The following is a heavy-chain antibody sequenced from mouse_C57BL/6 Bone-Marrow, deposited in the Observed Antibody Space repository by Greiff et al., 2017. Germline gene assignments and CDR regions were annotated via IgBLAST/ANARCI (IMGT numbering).Heavy chain of an antibody. Sequence: VQLQQSGPELVKPGASVKISCKASGYAFSSSWMNWVKQRPGKGLEWIGRIYPGDGDTNYNGKFKGKATLTADKSSSTAYMQFSSLTSEDSAIYYGAREGLRRGGFAYWGQGTLVTVSA. J-gene: IGHJ3*01. CDR1: GYAFSSSW. CDR2: IYPGDGDT. V-gene: IGHV1-82*01. D-gene: IGHD2-4*01. CDR3: AREGLRRGGFAY.